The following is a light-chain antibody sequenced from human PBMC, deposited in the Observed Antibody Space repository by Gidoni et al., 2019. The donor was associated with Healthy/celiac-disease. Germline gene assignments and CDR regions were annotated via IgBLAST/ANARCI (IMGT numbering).Light chain of an antibody. CDR1: QSVLSSSNNNHY. Sequence: DIVMTQSPDSLDVSLGERATINCWSSQSVLSSSNNNHYLAWYQQKPGQPPKLLIYWASTRESGVPDRCSGSVSETDFTLTISSLQAEDVAVYYCQQYYTTPLTFGGGTKGEIK. CDR3: QQYYTTPLT. CDR2: WAS. V-gene: IGKV4-1*01. J-gene: IGKJ4*01.